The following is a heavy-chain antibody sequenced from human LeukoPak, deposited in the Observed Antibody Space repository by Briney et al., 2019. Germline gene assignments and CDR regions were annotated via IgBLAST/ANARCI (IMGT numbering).Heavy chain of an antibody. Sequence: AGGSLRLSCAASGFSFSNYSMNWVRQAPGKGLEWVSYISSSGSTIYYADSVKGRFTISRDNAKNSLYLQMNSLRAEDTAVYYCARGGYEFVGMITFGGVIAPADYWGQGTLVTVSS. J-gene: IGHJ4*02. V-gene: IGHV3-48*04. D-gene: IGHD3-16*02. CDR3: ARGGYEFVGMITFGGVIAPADY. CDR1: GFSFSNYS. CDR2: ISSSGSTI.